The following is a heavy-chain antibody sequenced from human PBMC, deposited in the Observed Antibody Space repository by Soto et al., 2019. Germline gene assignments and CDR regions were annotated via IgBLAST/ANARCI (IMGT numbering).Heavy chain of an antibody. D-gene: IGHD3-10*01. CDR1: GFSLSTGVG. Sequence: QITLKESGPTLVKPTQTLTLTCTFSGFSLSTGVGVGWIRQPPGKALECLALIYWDDDKRYSSSLKSRLTITQDTSKNQVVLIMTNMDPVDTATYYCAHKAYYGSGSLDYWGQGILVTVSS. J-gene: IGHJ4*02. CDR2: IYWDDDK. V-gene: IGHV2-5*02. CDR3: AHKAYYGSGSLDY.